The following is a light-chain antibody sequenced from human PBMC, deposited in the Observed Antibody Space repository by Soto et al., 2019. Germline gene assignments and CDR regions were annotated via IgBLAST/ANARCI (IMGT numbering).Light chain of an antibody. CDR3: SFYTCSSTLDVV. J-gene: IGLJ2*01. Sequence: QSVLTQPASVSGSPGQSITISCTGTSSDVGGYNYVSWYQQHPGKAPKLMIYDVSNRPSGVSNRFSGSKSGNTASLTISGIQAEDEADYDCSFYTCSSTLDVVFGGGTKLTVL. V-gene: IGLV2-14*01. CDR1: SSDVGGYNY. CDR2: DVS.